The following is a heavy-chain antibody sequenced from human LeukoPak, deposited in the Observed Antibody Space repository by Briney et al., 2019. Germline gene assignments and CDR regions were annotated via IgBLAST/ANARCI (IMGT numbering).Heavy chain of an antibody. CDR2: IYYSGST. J-gene: IGHJ5*02. Sequence: SETLSLTCTVSGGSISSGDYYWRWIRQPPGKGLEWIGYIYYSGSTYYNPPLKSRVTISVDTSKNQFSLKLSSVTAADTAVYYCATSGYFNWFDPWGQGTLVTVSS. CDR3: ATSGYFNWFDP. D-gene: IGHD3-22*01. CDR1: GGSISSGDYY. V-gene: IGHV4-30-4*08.